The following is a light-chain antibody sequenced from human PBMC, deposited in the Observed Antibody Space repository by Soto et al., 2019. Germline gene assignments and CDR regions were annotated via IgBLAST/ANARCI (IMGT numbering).Light chain of an antibody. CDR1: SNDVGDYNY. J-gene: IGLJ1*01. Sequence: QSVLTQPRSVSGSPGQSVTISCTGSSNDVGDYNYVSWYQQHPDKAPKLMIYDVSKRPSGVPDRFSGSKSGNTASLTISGLQAEDEADYFCCSYAGSSTFVFGTGTKVTV. V-gene: IGLV2-11*01. CDR3: CSYAGSSTFV. CDR2: DVS.